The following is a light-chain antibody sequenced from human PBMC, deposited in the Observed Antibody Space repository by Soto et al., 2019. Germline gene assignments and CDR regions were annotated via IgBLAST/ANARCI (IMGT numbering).Light chain of an antibody. CDR3: QQYGSSPRT. V-gene: IGKV3-20*01. CDR1: QTVSSAY. Sequence: DTVLTQSPGTLSFSPGERATLSCRASQTVSSAYLSWYQQTPGQTPRLLIYAASSRATGIPDRFSGSGSGTDFSLTISRLEAEDFAVYYCQQYGSSPRTFGQGTKV. CDR2: AAS. J-gene: IGKJ1*01.